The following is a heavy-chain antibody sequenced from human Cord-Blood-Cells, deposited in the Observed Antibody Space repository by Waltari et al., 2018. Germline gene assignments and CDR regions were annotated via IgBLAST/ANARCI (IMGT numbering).Heavy chain of an antibody. CDR3: AGGNPFDY. Sequence: QVQLQQWGAGLLKPSETLSLTCAVYGGSFSGYYWSWIRQPPGKGLEWIGEINHSGSTNYNPSLKSRVTIAVDTSKNQFSLKLSSVTAADTTVYYCAGGNPFDYWGQGTLVTVSS. V-gene: IGHV4-34*01. J-gene: IGHJ4*02. CDR1: GGSFSGYY. CDR2: INHSGST.